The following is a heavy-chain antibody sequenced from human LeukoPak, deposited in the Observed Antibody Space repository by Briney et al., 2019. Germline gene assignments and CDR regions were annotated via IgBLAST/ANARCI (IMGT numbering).Heavy chain of an antibody. D-gene: IGHD6-13*01. CDR1: GFTFSSYA. J-gene: IGHJ5*02. CDR3: AKDRIGADSDWFDP. Sequence: GGSLRLSCAASGFTFSSYAMSWVRQAPGKALEWVSGISGSGGSTFYADSVKGRFIISRDNSKNTLFLHMNSLRAEDTAFYYCAKDRIGADSDWFDPWGQGTLVTVSS. CDR2: ISGSGGST. V-gene: IGHV3-23*01.